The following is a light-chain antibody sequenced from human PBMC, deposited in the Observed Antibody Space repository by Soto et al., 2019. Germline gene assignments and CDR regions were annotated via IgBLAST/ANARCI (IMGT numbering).Light chain of an antibody. V-gene: IGKV3-20*01. CDR3: HQYDSLPPT. CDR2: AAS. J-gene: IGKJ5*01. Sequence: IVLTHSPCTLSLSPGEIAALSFRASQRVSISYLAWYQQKPGQPPRLLIYAASSRPTGIPDRFSGSGSGPDFTLTISRLEPEDFAAFYCHQYDSLPPTFGQGTRLE. CDR1: QRVSISY.